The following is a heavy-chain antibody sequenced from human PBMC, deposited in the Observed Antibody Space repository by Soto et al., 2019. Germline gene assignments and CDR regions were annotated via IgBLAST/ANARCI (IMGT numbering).Heavy chain of an antibody. CDR3: AKDSPWFDP. Sequence: QVQLVESGGGVVQPGRSLRLSCAASGFTFSSYGMHWVRQAPGKGLEWVAVISYDGSNKYYADSVKGRFTISRDNSKNTLYLQMTSLRAEDTAVYYFAKDSPWFDPWGQGTLVTVSS. J-gene: IGHJ5*02. CDR2: ISYDGSNK. V-gene: IGHV3-30*18. CDR1: GFTFSSYG.